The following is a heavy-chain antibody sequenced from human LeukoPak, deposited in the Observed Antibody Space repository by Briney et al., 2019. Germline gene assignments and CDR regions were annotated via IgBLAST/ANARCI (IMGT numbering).Heavy chain of an antibody. J-gene: IGHJ6*02. Sequence: GGSLRLSCAASGFILNDYGMHWVRQAPGKGLEWVADIWFDKNQHFADSVKARFAISRDNSKTTVYLQINSLRAEDTAVYYCARDRHCVNGVCHSPPGMDVWGQGTTVTVSS. V-gene: IGHV3-33*01. CDR2: IWFDKNQ. CDR3: ARDRHCVNGVCHSPPGMDV. D-gene: IGHD2-8*01. CDR1: GFILNDYG.